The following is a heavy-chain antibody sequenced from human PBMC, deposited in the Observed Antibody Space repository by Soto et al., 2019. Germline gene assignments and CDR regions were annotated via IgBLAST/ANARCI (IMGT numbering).Heavy chain of an antibody. CDR2: ISDSGGSS. CDR1: GFTFSSYA. D-gene: IGHD3-3*01. J-gene: IGHJ4*02. CDR3: ARAIHADYFDY. Sequence: GGSLRLSCAGSGFTFSSYAMSWVRQAPGKGLEWVSTISDSGGSSYYADSVKGRFTISRDNSKNTLYLQMNSLRAEDTALYYCARAIHADYFDYWGQGTLVTVSS. V-gene: IGHV3-23*01.